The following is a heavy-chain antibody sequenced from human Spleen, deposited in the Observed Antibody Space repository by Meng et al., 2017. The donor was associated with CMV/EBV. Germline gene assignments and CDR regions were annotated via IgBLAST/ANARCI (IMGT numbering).Heavy chain of an antibody. Sequence: SGFTFSSYPMHWVRQAPGKGLEWVAVISYDGSNKYYADSVKGRFTISRDSSKNTLYLQMNSLRAEDTAAYYCARALYNWNYSPFDYWGQGTPVTVSS. CDR2: ISYDGSNK. D-gene: IGHD1-7*01. CDR3: ARALYNWNYSPFDY. J-gene: IGHJ4*02. V-gene: IGHV3-30*04. CDR1: GFTFSSYP.